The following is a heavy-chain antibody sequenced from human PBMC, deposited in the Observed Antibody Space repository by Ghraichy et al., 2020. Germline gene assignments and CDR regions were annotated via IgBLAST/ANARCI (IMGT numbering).Heavy chain of an antibody. CDR3: AKGTEWLSPSHYYFDY. D-gene: IGHD6-19*01. CDR2: ISGSGAST. Sequence: GGSLRLSCAASGLTFSSYAMDWVRQAPGKGLEWVSGISGSGASTYYADSAKGRFTISRDNSKNTLYLQMNSLRAEDTAVYYCAKGTEWLSPSHYYFDYWGQGTLVTVSS. J-gene: IGHJ4*02. CDR1: GLTFSSYA. V-gene: IGHV3-23*01.